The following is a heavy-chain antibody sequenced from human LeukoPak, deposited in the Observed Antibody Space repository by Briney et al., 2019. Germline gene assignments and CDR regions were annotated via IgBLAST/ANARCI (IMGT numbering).Heavy chain of an antibody. J-gene: IGHJ4*02. Sequence: GRSLRLSCAASGFTFSRYGMHWVRQAPGKGLECVAVASSDGDTTYYADSVKGRFTISRDNSRNTLYLQMNSLRAEDTAVYYCAKEGSTTFREDFDCWGQGTLVIVS. CDR2: ASSDGDTT. CDR3: AKEGSTTFREDFDC. CDR1: GFTFSRYG. D-gene: IGHD3-16*01. V-gene: IGHV3-30*18.